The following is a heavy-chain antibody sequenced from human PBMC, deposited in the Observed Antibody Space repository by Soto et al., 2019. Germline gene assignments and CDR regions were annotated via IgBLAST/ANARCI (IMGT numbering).Heavy chain of an antibody. V-gene: IGHV3-30*18. CDR3: AKSKVAFDSSAYLSGFDY. CDR2: ISYDESKK. D-gene: IGHD3-22*01. J-gene: IGHJ4*02. Sequence: GGSLRLSCAASGFTFSSFGMHWVRQAPGKGLEWVAVISYDESKKYYADSVKGRFTISRDNSKNTLYLQMNSLRAEDTAVYYCAKSKVAFDSSAYLSGFDYWGQGTLVTVSS. CDR1: GFTFSSFG.